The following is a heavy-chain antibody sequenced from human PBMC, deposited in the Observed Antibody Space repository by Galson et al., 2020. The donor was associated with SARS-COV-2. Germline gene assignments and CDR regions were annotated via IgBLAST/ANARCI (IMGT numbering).Heavy chain of an antibody. Sequence: AITCVRPSPWRVLEFVSSITHSGATTYYADSVKGRFTISRDNAKGNVFLHMNSVRAEDTAVYYCAKSPVGVVALLDFWGQGTLVAVSS. D-gene: IGHD2-21*01. CDR3: AKSPVGVVALLDF. CDR2: ITHSGATT. CDR1: A. J-gene: IGHJ1*01. V-gene: IGHV3-23*01.